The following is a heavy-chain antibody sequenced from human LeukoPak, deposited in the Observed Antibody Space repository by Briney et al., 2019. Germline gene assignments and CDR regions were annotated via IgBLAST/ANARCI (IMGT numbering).Heavy chain of an antibody. Sequence: ASVKVSCKASGYTFTGYYMHWVRQAPGQGLEWMGWINPNSGGTNYAQKFQGRVSMTRDTSISTAYMELSRLRSDDTAVYYCARAYYYDSRPEDYWGQGTLVTVSS. D-gene: IGHD3-22*01. CDR2: INPNSGGT. J-gene: IGHJ4*02. CDR3: ARAYYYDSRPEDY. V-gene: IGHV1-2*02. CDR1: GYTFTGYY.